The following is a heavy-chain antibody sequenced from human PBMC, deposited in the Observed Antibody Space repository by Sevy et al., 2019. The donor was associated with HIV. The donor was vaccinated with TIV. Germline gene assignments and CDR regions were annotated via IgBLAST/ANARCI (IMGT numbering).Heavy chain of an antibody. CDR2: INPNSGGT. D-gene: IGHD3-22*01. Sequence: ASVKVSCKASGYTFTGYYMHWVRQAPGQGLAWMGWINPNSGGTNYAQKFQGRVTMTRDTSISTAYMELGRLRSDDTAVYYCARGFYYYDSSGYYWPWGQGTLVTVSS. CDR3: ARGFYYYDSSGYYWP. V-gene: IGHV1-2*02. J-gene: IGHJ5*02. CDR1: GYTFTGYY.